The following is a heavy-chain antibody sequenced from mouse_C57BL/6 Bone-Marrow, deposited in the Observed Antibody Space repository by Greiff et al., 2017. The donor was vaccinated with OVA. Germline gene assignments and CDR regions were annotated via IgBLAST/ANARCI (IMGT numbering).Heavy chain of an antibody. V-gene: IGHV1-81*01. CDR2: IYPRSGNT. J-gene: IGHJ1*03. CDR3: AREGDGYCSYWDFDV. CDR1: GYTFTSYG. Sequence: QVQLQQSGAELARPGASVKLSCKASGYTFTSYGISWVKQRTGQGLEWIGEIYPRSGNTYYNEKFKGKATLTADKSSSTAYMELRSLTAEDSAVDFCAREGDGYCSYWDFDVWGTGTTVTVSA. D-gene: IGHD2-3*01.